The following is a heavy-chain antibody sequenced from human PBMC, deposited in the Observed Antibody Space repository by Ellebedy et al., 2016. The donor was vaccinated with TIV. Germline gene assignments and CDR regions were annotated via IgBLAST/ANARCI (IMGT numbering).Heavy chain of an antibody. CDR3: ARQGSPGAFDI. J-gene: IGHJ3*02. D-gene: IGHD3-10*01. CDR2: IYPGDSDT. Sequence: GESLKISCKGSAYIFTTYWIGWVRQMPGKGLEWMGIIYPGDSDTRYSPSFQGQVTISADKSISTAYLRWSSLKASDTAMCYCARQGSPGAFDIWGQGTMVTVSS. V-gene: IGHV5-51*01. CDR1: AYIFTTYW.